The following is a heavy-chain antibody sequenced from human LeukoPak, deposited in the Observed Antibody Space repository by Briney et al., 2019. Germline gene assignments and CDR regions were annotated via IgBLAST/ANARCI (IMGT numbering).Heavy chain of an antibody. CDR3: AKWVEVAAAGPGD. Sequence: SCKASGYTFTGYYMHWVRQAPGKGLEWVAVTSYDGSKKDYADSVKGRFTISRDNSENTLYLQMNSLTTEDTAVYYCAKWVEVAAAGPGDWGQGTLVTVSS. D-gene: IGHD6-13*01. CDR2: TSYDGSKK. V-gene: IGHV3-30*18. CDR1: GYTFTGYY. J-gene: IGHJ4*02.